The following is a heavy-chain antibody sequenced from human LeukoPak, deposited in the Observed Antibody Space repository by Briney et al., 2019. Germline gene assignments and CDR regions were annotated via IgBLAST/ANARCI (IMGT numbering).Heavy chain of an antibody. V-gene: IGHV3-48*02. CDR3: ARDMNNRGAFDI. J-gene: IGHJ3*02. CDR1: GFAFSTYG. CDR2: ITSRSTI. Sequence: PGGSLRLSCAASGFAFSTYGMNWVRQAPGKGLEWVSYITSRSTIYYADSVKGRFTISRDNVKNSLYLEMNSLRDDDTAVYYCARDMNNRGAFDIWGQGTMVTVSS. D-gene: IGHD1/OR15-1a*01.